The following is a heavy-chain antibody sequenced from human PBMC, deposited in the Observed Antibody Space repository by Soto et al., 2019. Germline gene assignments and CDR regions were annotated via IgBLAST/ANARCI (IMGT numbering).Heavy chain of an antibody. CDR2: INHSGST. J-gene: IGHJ6*03. CDR3: ARGICSGGSCYSFYYYYMDV. V-gene: IGHV4-34*01. D-gene: IGHD2-15*01. CDR1: GGSFSGYY. Sequence: SETLSLTCAVYGGSFSGYYWSWIRQPPGKGLEWIGEINHSGSTNYNPSLKSRVTISVDTSKNQFSLKLSSVTAADTAVYYCARGICSGGSCYSFYYYYMDVWGKGTTVTVSS.